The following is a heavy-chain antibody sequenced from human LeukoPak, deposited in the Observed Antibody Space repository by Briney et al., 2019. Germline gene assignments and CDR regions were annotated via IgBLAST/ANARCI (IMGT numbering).Heavy chain of an antibody. D-gene: IGHD3-22*01. Sequence: LKPSETLSLTCAVYGGSFSGYYWSWIRQPPGKGLEWIGEINHSGSTNYNPSLKSRVTISVDTSKNQFSLKLSSVTAADTAAYYCARAGDSSGYSDYWGQGTLVTVSS. CDR3: ARAGDSSGYSDY. J-gene: IGHJ4*02. CDR2: INHSGST. V-gene: IGHV4-34*01. CDR1: GGSFSGYY.